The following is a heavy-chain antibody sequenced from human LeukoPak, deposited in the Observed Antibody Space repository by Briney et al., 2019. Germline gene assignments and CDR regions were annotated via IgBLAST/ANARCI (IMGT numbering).Heavy chain of an antibody. CDR2: IRSKAYGGTT. V-gene: IGHV3-49*03. D-gene: IGHD5-18*01. Sequence: QTGGSLRLSCTASGFTFGDYAMSWFRQAPGKGLEWVGFIRSKAYGGTTEYAASGKGRFTISRDDPKSIAYLQMNSLKTEDAAVYYCTRDGEPPAMVLYYFDYWGQGTLVTVSS. CDR1: GFTFGDYA. J-gene: IGHJ4*02. CDR3: TRDGEPPAMVLYYFDY.